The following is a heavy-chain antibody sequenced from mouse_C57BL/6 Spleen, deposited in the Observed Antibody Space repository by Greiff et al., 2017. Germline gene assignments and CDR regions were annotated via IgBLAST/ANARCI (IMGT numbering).Heavy chain of an antibody. D-gene: IGHD3-2*02. J-gene: IGHJ2*01. Sequence: QVQLQQSGAELVRPGASVTLSCKASGYTFTDYEMHWVKQTPVHGLEWIGAIDPETGGTAYNQKFKGKAILTADKSSSTAYMQLRSLTSEDSAVYYCADSSDPYDFDDWGQGTTVTVSS. CDR1: GYTFTDYE. CDR2: IDPETGGT. V-gene: IGHV1-15*01. CDR3: ADSSDPYDFDD.